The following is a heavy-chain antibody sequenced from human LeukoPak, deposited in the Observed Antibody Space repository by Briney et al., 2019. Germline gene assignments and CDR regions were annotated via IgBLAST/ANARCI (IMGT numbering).Heavy chain of an antibody. J-gene: IGHJ4*02. D-gene: IGHD6-13*01. V-gene: IGHV1-18*01. Sequence: GASVKVSCTASRYTFTSYGISWVRQAPGQGLEWMGWISAYNGNTNYAQKLQGRVTMTTDTSTSTAYMELRSLRSDDTAVYYCARTGYSSSWLSSDDWGQGTLVTVSS. CDR1: RYTFTSYG. CDR2: ISAYNGNT. CDR3: ARTGYSSSWLSSDD.